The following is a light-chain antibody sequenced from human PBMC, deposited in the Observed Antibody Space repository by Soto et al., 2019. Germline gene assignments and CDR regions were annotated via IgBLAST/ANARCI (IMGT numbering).Light chain of an antibody. V-gene: IGLV1-40*01. J-gene: IGLJ1*01. CDR1: SSNIGAGYD. Sequence: QSALTQPPSVSGATGQRVTISCTGSSSNIGAGYDVHWYQQLPGTAPKLLIYGNSNRPSGVPDRFSGSKSGTSASLAITGLQAEDEADYYCQSYDSSLSGLYVFGTGTKVTV. CDR2: GNS. CDR3: QSYDSSLSGLYV.